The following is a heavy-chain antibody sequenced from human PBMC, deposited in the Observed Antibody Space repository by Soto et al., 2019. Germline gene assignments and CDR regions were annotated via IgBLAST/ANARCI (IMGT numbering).Heavy chain of an antibody. D-gene: IGHD6-13*01. CDR3: ARVGEAFSSSWTYYYYYGLDV. Sequence: GGSLRLSWAASGFPFSRHSMNWVGQAPGKGLGWVSSNSSSSSYIYYADSVKGRFTISRDNAKNSLYLQMISLRAEDTAVYYCARVGEAFSSSWTYYYYYGLDVWGQGTTVTVSS. CDR1: GFPFSRHS. V-gene: IGHV3-21*01. J-gene: IGHJ6*02. CDR2: NSSSSSYI.